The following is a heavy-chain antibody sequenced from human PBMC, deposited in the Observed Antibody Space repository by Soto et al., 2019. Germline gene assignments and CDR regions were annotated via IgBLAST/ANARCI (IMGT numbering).Heavy chain of an antibody. V-gene: IGHV4-34*01. CDR1: GGSFSGYY. Sequence: SETLSLTCAVYGGSFSGYYWSWIRQPPGKGLEWIGEINHSGSTNYNPSLKSRVTISVDTSKNQFSLKLSSVTAADTAVYYCARGRATVIFDYWGQGTLVTVSS. J-gene: IGHJ4*02. CDR3: ARGRATVIFDY. CDR2: INHSGST. D-gene: IGHD4-4*01.